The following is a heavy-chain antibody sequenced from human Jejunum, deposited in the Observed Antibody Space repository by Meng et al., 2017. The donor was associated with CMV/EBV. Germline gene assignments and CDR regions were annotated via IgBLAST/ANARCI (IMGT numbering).Heavy chain of an antibody. J-gene: IGHJ4*02. D-gene: IGHD2-2*01. V-gene: IGHV3-47*01. Sequence: FSVRCYPLHGVRRAAGKGLEWVSAIGTGGDTYYADSVMGRFTISRDNAKQSLYLHMNSLIAEDMAVYYCARQDIVVVPAYWGLDYWGQGTLVTVSS. CDR1: FSVRCYP. CDR3: ARQDIVVVPAYWGLDY. CDR2: IGTGGDT.